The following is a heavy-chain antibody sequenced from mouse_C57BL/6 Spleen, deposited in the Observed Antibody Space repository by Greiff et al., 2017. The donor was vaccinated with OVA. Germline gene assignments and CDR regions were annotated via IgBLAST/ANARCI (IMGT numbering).Heavy chain of an antibody. V-gene: IGHV5-9-1*02. Sequence: EVQLKESGEGLVKPGGSLKLSCAASGFTFSSYAMSWVRQTPEKRLEWVAYISSGGDYIYYADTVKGRFTISRDNARNTLYLQMSSLKSEDTAMYYCTRDPITTVVAPVAMDYWGQGTSVTVAS. CDR2: ISSGGDYI. CDR3: TRDPITTVVAPVAMDY. D-gene: IGHD1-1*01. CDR1: GFTFSSYA. J-gene: IGHJ4*01.